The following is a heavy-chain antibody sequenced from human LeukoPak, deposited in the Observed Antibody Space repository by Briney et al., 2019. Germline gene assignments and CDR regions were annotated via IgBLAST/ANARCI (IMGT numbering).Heavy chain of an antibody. CDR1: GGSISSYY. Sequence: SETLSLTCTVSGGSISSYYWSWIRQPAGKGLEWIGCIYTSGSTNYNPSLKSRVTMSVDTSKNQFSLKLSSVTAADTAVYYCARDGYYYDSSGYYCEAFDIWGQGTMVTVSS. D-gene: IGHD3-22*01. J-gene: IGHJ3*02. V-gene: IGHV4-4*07. CDR3: ARDGYYYDSSGYYCEAFDI. CDR2: IYTSGST.